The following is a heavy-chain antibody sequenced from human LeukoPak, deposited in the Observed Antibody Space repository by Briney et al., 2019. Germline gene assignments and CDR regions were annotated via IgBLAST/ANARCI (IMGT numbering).Heavy chain of an antibody. CDR2: IKQDGSEK. V-gene: IGHV3-7*01. D-gene: IGHD3-10*01. Sequence: GGSLRLSCVASGFTFSNYWMHWVRQAPGKGLEWVANIKQDGSEKFYVDSVKGRFTISRDNAKNSLYLQMNNLRVEDTAVYYCARAGSHWHYVYWGQGTVVTVSS. CDR3: ARAGSHWHYVY. CDR1: GFTFSNYW. J-gene: IGHJ4*02.